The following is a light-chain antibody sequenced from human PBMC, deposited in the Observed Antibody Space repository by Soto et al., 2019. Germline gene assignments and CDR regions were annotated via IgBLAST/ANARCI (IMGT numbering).Light chain of an antibody. J-gene: IGKJ2*01. Sequence: EVVLTQSPATLSLSPGERATLSCRASENVRTFVDWYQQKPGQAPRLLIYGASNRATGIPARFSGSGSGTEFTLTISSVQPDDFATYYCQHYNSYPYTFGQGTKVDI. CDR2: GAS. V-gene: IGKV3-11*01. CDR3: QHYNSYPYT. CDR1: ENVRTF.